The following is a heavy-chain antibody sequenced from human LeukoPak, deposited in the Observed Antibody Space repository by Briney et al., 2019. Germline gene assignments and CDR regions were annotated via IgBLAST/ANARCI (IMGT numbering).Heavy chain of an antibody. CDR3: ARQDSSGWDLDY. V-gene: IGHV4-39*01. CDR2: IYYSGST. J-gene: IGHJ4*02. CDR1: GGSISSSSYY. Sequence: SETLSLTCTVSGGSISSSSYYWGWIRQPPGKGLEWIGSIYYSGSTYYNPSLKSRVTISVDTSKNQFSLKLSSVTAADTAVYYCARQDSSGWDLDYWGQGTLITVSS. D-gene: IGHD6-19*01.